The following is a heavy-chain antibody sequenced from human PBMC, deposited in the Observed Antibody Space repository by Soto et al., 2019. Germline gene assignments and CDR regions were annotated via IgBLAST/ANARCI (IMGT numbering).Heavy chain of an antibody. CDR3: AKDAIMVSSSFNYFDF. J-gene: IGHJ4*02. V-gene: IGHV3-23*01. Sequence: QPRGSLRLSCVVSGFIPSSYAMSWVRQAPGKGLEWVSGISGSGGATSYADSVKGRFTISRDNSKNTLYLQMNSLSAEDTAIYYCAKDAIMVSSSFNYFDFSGKGALVTVSS. CDR1: GFIPSSYA. CDR2: ISGSGGAT. D-gene: IGHD6-13*01.